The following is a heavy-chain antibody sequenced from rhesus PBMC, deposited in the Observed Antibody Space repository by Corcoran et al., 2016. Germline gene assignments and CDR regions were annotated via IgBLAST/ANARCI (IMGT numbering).Heavy chain of an antibody. Sequence: QVQLQESGPGLLKPSETLSLTCAVSGGSISGGYACGWIGPPPGPWLGWVGSIYSSSGNTYYNPSLKSRVTISTDTSKNQFSLKLSSVTAADTAVYYCARDSMPIVVVIKGWYFDYWGQGVLVTVSS. CDR3: ARDSMPIVVVIKGWYFDY. V-gene: IGHV4S7*01. J-gene: IGHJ4*01. D-gene: IGHD3-16*01. CDR2: IYSSSGNT. CDR1: GGSISGGYA.